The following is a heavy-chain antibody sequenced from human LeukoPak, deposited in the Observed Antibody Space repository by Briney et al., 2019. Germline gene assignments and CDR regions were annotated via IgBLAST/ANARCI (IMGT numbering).Heavy chain of an antibody. V-gene: IGHV4-34*01. D-gene: IGHD3-10*01. CDR2: INHSGST. J-gene: IGHJ6*03. CDR1: GGSFSGYY. Sequence: SETPSLTCAVYGGSFSGYYWSWIRQPPGKGLEWIGEINHSGSTNYNPSLKSRVTISVDTSKNQFSLKLSSVAAADTAVYYCAKLIGSGSYRNNYYYYMDVWGKGTTVTVSS. CDR3: AKLIGSGSYRNNYYYYMDV.